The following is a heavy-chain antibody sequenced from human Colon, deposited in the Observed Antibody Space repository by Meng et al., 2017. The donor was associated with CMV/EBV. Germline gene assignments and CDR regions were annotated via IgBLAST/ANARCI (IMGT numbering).Heavy chain of an antibody. V-gene: IGHV5-51*01. D-gene: IGHD1-26*01. CDR2: IYPGDSDS. J-gene: IGHJ5*02. Sequence: KVSCKASGYKFNNYWIGWVRQRPGKGLEWMGSIYPGDSDSRYSPSFEGRVTISADKSISIAFLQWNSLRASDTAMYYCVRHPSGRYVNWFDPWGQGTLVTVSS. CDR1: GYKFNNYW. CDR3: VRHPSGRYVNWFDP.